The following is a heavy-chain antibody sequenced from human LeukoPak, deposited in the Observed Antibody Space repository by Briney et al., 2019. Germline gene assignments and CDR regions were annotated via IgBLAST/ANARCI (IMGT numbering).Heavy chain of an antibody. Sequence: GGSLRLSCAASGFTFSSYGMHWVRQAPGKGLEWVAVISYDGSNKYYADSVKGRFTISRDNSKNTLYLQMNSLRAEDTAVYHCAKDLEGQDDYGGSYYYYGMDVWGQGTTVTVSS. CDR3: AKDLEGQDDYGGSYYYYGMDV. J-gene: IGHJ6*02. CDR1: GFTFSSYG. V-gene: IGHV3-30*18. CDR2: ISYDGSNK. D-gene: IGHD4-23*01.